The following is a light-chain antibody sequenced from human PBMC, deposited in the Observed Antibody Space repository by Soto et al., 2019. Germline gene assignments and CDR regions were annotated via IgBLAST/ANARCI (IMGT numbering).Light chain of an antibody. Sequence: QLVLTQPPSASGTPGQRVTISCSGSSSNIGRNYVYWYQQFPGTAPKLLIYSNNQRPSGVPDRFSGSKSDTSASLAISGLRSEDESDYYCAAWDDSLSGYVFGTGTKLTVL. V-gene: IGLV1-47*02. CDR2: SNN. CDR3: AAWDDSLSGYV. CDR1: SSNIGRNY. J-gene: IGLJ1*01.